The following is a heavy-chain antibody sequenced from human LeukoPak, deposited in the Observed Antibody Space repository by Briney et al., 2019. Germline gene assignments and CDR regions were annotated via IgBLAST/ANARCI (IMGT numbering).Heavy chain of an antibody. CDR3: ARDFRSQFYYYGMDV. D-gene: IGHD3-10*01. V-gene: IGHV3-30-3*01. CDR1: GFTFSSYA. CDR2: ISYDGSNK. J-gene: IGHJ6*02. Sequence: GRSLRLSCAASGFTFSSYAMHWVRQAPGKGLEWVAVISYDGSNKYYADSVKGRFTISRDNSKDTLYLQMNSLRAEDTAVYYCARDFRSQFYYYGMDVWGQGTTVTVSS.